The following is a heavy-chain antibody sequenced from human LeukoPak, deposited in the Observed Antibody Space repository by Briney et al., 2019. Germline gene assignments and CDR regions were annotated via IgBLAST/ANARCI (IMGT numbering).Heavy chain of an antibody. J-gene: IGHJ4*02. CDR1: GFNVSNSY. CDR2: IYSGGST. D-gene: IGHD3-10*01. CDR3: ARGHSSASYDLRY. Sequence: GGSLRLSCAASGFNVSNSYMAWVRQAPGKGLEWVSLIYSGGSTYYADSVKGRFTISRDTSKNTLSLQMNSLRVEDTAVYYCARGHSSASYDLRYWGQGTLVTVSS. V-gene: IGHV3-53*01.